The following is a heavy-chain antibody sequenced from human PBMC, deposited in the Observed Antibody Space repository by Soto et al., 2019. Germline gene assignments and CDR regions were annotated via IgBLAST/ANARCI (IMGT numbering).Heavy chain of an antibody. V-gene: IGHV1-69*12. Sequence: QVQLVQSGAEVKKPGSSVKVSCKASGGTFSSYAISWVRQAPGQGLEWMGAIIPIFDTADYAQKFQGRVTITADESTSTAYMELSSLRSEDTAVYYCASHGITGTWVYYYGMDVWGQGTTVTVSS. CDR3: ASHGITGTWVYYYGMDV. J-gene: IGHJ6*02. CDR2: IIPIFDTA. CDR1: GGTFSSYA. D-gene: IGHD1-7*01.